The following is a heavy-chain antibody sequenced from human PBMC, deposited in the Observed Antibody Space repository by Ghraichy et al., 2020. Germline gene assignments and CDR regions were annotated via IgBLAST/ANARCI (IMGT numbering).Heavy chain of an antibody. CDR3: ARWDSSGWYGDDY. V-gene: IGHV4-38-2*01. J-gene: IGHJ4*02. CDR1: GYSISSGYS. CDR2: IYHSGST. D-gene: IGHD6-19*01. Sequence: SETLSLTCAVSGYSISSGYSWGWIRQPPGKGLEWIGSIYHSGSTYYNPSLQSRVTISVDTSKNQFSLKLSSVTAADTAVYYCARWDSSGWYGDDYWGQGTLVTVSS.